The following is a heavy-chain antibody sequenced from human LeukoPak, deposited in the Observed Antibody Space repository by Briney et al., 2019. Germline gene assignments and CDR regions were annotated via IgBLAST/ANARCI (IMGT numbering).Heavy chain of an antibody. V-gene: IGHV3-21*01. CDR2: ISSSSSYI. Sequence: GGSLRLSCAASGFTFSSYSMNWVRQAPGKGLEWVSSISSSSSYIYYAASVKGRFTISRDNAKNSLYLQMNSLRAEDTAVYYCAVAAAGTYDYWGQGTLVTVSS. D-gene: IGHD6-13*01. CDR1: GFTFSSYS. CDR3: AVAAAGTYDY. J-gene: IGHJ4*02.